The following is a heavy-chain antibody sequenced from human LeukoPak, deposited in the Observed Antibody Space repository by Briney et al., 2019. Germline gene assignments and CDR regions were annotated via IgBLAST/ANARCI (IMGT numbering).Heavy chain of an antibody. V-gene: IGHV1-69*04. D-gene: IGHD3-22*01. J-gene: IGHJ4*02. CDR3: ARDGDYYYDSSGYIDY. CDR2: IIPIFGIA. Sequence: ASVKVSCKASGGTFSSYAISWVRQAPGQGLEWMGRIIPIFGIANYAQKFQGRVTITADKSTSTVYMELSSLRSEDTAVYYCARDGDYYYDSSGYIDYWGQGILVTVSS. CDR1: GGTFSSYA.